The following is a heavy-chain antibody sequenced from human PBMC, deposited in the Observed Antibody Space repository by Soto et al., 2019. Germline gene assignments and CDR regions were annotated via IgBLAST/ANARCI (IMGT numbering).Heavy chain of an antibody. D-gene: IGHD4-17*01. V-gene: IGHV1-46*01. J-gene: IGHJ4*02. CDR1: GYTFTSYY. CDR3: TLHGVDFDY. CDR2: INPSGGST. Sequence: GASVKVSCKTSGYTFTSYYIHWVRQDPGQGLEWMGIINPSGGSTSYAQKFQGRVTMTSDTSTSTVYMELSSLRSEDTAVYYCTLHGVDFDYWGQGTLVTVSS.